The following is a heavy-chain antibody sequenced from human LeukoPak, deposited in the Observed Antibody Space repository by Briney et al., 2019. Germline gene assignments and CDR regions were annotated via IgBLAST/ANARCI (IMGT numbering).Heavy chain of an antibody. D-gene: IGHD2-2*01. CDR2: IYYSGST. J-gene: IGHJ4*02. Sequence: SETLSLTCTVSGGSISSSSYYWGWIRQPPGRGLEWIGNIYYSGSTYYNPSLKSRVTVSVDTSKNQFSLKLSSLTAADTAVYYCARTYCSTTSCMYGNYFDYWGQGTLVTVSS. V-gene: IGHV4-39*01. CDR1: GGSISSSSYY. CDR3: ARTYCSTTSCMYGNYFDY.